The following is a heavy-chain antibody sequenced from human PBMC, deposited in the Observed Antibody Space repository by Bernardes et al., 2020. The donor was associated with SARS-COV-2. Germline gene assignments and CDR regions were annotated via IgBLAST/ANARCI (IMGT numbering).Heavy chain of an antibody. V-gene: IGHV1-18*04. CDR2: IAAYNGKT. D-gene: IGHD3-3*01. CDR3: ARGAGSHQTLFGMVIDFNVDV. J-gene: IGHJ6*02. Sequence: ASVKVSCKASGYSFTTYLINWVRQAPGQGLEWMGWIAAYNGKTNYAENFQDRVSMTMDTATSTAYMELRSLRSDDTAVYFCARGAGSHQTLFGMVIDFNVDVWGQGTTVTVSS. CDR1: GYSFTTYL.